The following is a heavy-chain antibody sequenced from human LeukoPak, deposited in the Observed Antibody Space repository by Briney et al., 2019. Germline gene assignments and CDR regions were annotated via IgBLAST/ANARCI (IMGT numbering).Heavy chain of an antibody. Sequence: GGSLRLSCATSGYTFSSYWMHWVRQVPGKGLVWVSRVNGDGTSTSYADSVQGRFTISRDNAKNTLYLYMNSLRGDDTAIYFCVRSCSSGSCYGYKDYWGQGTLVTVSS. CDR3: VRSCSSGSCYGYKDY. V-gene: IGHV3-74*01. CDR2: VNGDGTST. CDR1: GYTFSSYW. D-gene: IGHD2-2*01. J-gene: IGHJ4*02.